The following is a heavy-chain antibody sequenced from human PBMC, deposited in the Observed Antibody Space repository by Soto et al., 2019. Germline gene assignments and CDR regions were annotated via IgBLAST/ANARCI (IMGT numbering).Heavy chain of an antibody. CDR2: INPSGGST. J-gene: IGHJ4*02. CDR1: GYTFTSYY. CDR3: ARGKDPHDYGDSPSDY. D-gene: IGHD4-17*01. Sequence: ASVKVSCKASGYTFTSYYMHWVRQAPGQGLEWMGIINPSGGSTSYAQKFQGRVTMTRDTSTSTVYMELSSLRSEDTAVYYCARGKDPHDYGDSPSDYWGQGTLVTVSS. V-gene: IGHV1-46*01.